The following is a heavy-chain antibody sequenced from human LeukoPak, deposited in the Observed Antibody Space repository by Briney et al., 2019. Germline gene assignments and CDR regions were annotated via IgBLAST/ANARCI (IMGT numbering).Heavy chain of an antibody. Sequence: QTGGSLRLSCVGSGFTFSRYWLNWVRQAPGKGLEWVANMNQDGSEIYYLDSVKGRFTISRDNAKNSLFLQMNSLRAEDTAMYYCAKGTKPVMTIPDYWGQGILVTVSS. CDR3: AKGTKPVMTIPDY. D-gene: IGHD1/OR15-1a*01. CDR1: GFTFSRYW. V-gene: IGHV3-7*03. J-gene: IGHJ4*02. CDR2: MNQDGSEI.